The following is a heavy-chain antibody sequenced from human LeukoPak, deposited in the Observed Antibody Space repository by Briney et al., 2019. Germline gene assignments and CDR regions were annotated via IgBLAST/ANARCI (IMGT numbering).Heavy chain of an antibody. J-gene: IGHJ5*02. D-gene: IGHD3-16*02. CDR1: GGTFSSYA. CDR3: ARESPYDYVWGSYRPYNWLDP. Sequence: SVKVSCKASGGTFSSYAISWVRQAPGQGLEWMGGIIPIFGTANYAQKFQGRVTITTDESTSTAYMELSSLRSEDTAVYYCARESPYDYVWGSYRPYNWLDPWGQGTLVTVSS. V-gene: IGHV1-69*05. CDR2: IIPIFGTA.